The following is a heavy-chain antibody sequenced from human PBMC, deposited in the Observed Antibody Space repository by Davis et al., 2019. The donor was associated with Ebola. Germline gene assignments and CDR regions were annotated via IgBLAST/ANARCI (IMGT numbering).Heavy chain of an antibody. CDR2: IIPIFGTA. D-gene: IGHD6-19*01. Sequence: SVKVSCKASGGTFSSYAISWVRQAPGQGLEWMGGIIPIFGTANYAQKFQGRVTITADESTSTVYMELSSLRSEDTAVYYCARDLSVGAVAGTNDYWGQGTLVTVSS. CDR1: GGTFSSYA. V-gene: IGHV1-69*13. CDR3: ARDLSVGAVAGTNDY. J-gene: IGHJ4*02.